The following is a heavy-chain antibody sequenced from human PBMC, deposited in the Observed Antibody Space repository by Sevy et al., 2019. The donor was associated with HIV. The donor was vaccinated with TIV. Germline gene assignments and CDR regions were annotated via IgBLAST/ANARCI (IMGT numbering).Heavy chain of an antibody. V-gene: IGHV4-38-2*02. CDR1: GYSITSGYL. Sequence: SETLSLTCTVSGYSITSGYLWGWIRQPPGKGLEWFGSVDHTGNTYYNPSLKSRLTTSVDTSKNQFSLRLSSVTAADTAVYDCANFGRLLIINGDGFDVWGQGTMVTVSS. CDR3: ANFGRLLIINGDGFDV. D-gene: IGHD3-9*01. CDR2: VDHTGNT. J-gene: IGHJ3*01.